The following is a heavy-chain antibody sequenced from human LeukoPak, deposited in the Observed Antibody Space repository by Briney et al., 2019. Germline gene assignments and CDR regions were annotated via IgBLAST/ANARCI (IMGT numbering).Heavy chain of an antibody. CDR2: IYYSGST. CDR1: GGSISSGGYY. CDR3: VRDRSCYDSYFDY. V-gene: IGHV4-31*03. D-gene: IGHD5-12*01. J-gene: IGHJ4*02. Sequence: SQTLSLTCTVSGGSISSGGYYWSWIRQHPGKGLEWIGYIYYSGSTYYNPSLKSRVTISVDTSKNQFSLKLSSVTAADTAVYYCVRDRSCYDSYFDYWGQGTLVTVSS.